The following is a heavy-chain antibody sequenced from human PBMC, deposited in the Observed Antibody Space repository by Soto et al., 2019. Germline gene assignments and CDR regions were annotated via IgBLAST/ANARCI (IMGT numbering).Heavy chain of an antibody. CDR1: GFTHTFSTYA. V-gene: IGHV3-23*01. J-gene: IGHJ4*02. CDR3: AKVKRGIVPTIGVGFDS. CDR2: ISPTGGSI. Sequence: EVQLLESGGGLVQPGGSLRLSCAASGFTHTFSTYAMSLVRPAPGKGLEWVAGISPTGGSIYYADSVKGQFTISRDNSKDTLYLQMSSLRAEDAAIYFCAKVKRGIVPTIGVGFDSWGGGPLVTVSS. D-gene: IGHD5-12*01.